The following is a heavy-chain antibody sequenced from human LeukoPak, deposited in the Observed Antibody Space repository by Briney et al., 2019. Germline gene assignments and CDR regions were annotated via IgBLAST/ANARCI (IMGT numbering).Heavy chain of an antibody. V-gene: IGHV1-2*02. J-gene: IGHJ5*02. CDR3: AKDTVTSSKEPT. CDR2: INPNSGGT. CDR1: GYTFTGYY. D-gene: IGHD4-17*01. Sequence: ASVKVSCKASGYTFTGYYMHWVRQAPGQGLEWMGWINPNSGGTNYAQKFQGRVTMTRDTSISTAYMELSRLRSDDTAVYYCAKDTVTSSKEPTWGQGTLVTVSS.